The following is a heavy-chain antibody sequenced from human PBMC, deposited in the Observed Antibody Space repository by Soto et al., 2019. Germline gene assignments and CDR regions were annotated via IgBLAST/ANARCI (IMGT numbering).Heavy chain of an antibody. CDR1: GFTFTSYW. CDR3: ARKGQNSRGQYWLDP. J-gene: IGHJ5*02. D-gene: IGHD2-15*01. V-gene: IGHV5-51*01. CDR2: IFPDDSDT. Sequence: PGESLKISCKGSGFTFTSYWIAWVRQMPGKGLEWMGIIFPDDSDTRYSPSFQGQVTISADKSISTAYLQWSSLKASDTAMYYCARKGQNSRGQYWLDPWGQGTLVTVSS.